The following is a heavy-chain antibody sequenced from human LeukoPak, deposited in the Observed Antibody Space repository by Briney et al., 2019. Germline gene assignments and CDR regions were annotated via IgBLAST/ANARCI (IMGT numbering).Heavy chain of an antibody. Sequence: PSDTLSLTCAVSGGSITSANWWSWVRQSPGKGLEWIGEIYHTGNTNYNPSLNSRVSISLDTSKNQFSLRLTSVTAADTAVYFCARDANGSDLHYYHMDVWGKGTTVTVSS. CDR1: GGSITSANW. J-gene: IGHJ6*03. CDR3: ARDANGSDLHYYHMDV. V-gene: IGHV4-4*02. D-gene: IGHD6-25*01. CDR2: IYHTGNT.